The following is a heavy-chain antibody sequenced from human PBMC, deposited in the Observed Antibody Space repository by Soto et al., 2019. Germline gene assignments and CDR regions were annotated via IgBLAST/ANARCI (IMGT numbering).Heavy chain of an antibody. CDR2: IIPILGIA. V-gene: IGHV1-69*02. Sequence: QVQLVQSGAEVKKPGSSVKVSCKASGGTFSSYTISWVRQAPGQGLEWMGRIIPILGIANYAQKFQGRVTITRDKTTSTDYMELSILRSEDTAVYYCARGGDPYCSSTSSYAPWGYCSGGSCYSLDYWGQGTLVTVSS. J-gene: IGHJ4*02. CDR3: ARGGDPYCSSTSSYAPWGYCSGGSCYSLDY. D-gene: IGHD2-15*01. CDR1: GGTFSSYT.